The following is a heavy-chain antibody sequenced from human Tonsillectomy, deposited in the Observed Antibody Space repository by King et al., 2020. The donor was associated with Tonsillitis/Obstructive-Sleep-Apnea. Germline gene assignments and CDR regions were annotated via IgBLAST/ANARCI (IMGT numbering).Heavy chain of an antibody. V-gene: IGHV3-23*04. CDR1: GFTFSSYA. CDR3: TKGALVSASFLTVYSYYFIY. CDR2: ITNTGGIT. J-gene: IGHJ4*02. Sequence: VQLVESGGGLVQPGGSLRLSCAASGFTFSSYAMTWVRQAPGKGLEWVSSITNTGGITYYADSVKGRFSISRENSKNTLYLQMNNLRAEDTAVYYCTKGALVSASFLTVYSYYFIYWGQGTLVTVSS. D-gene: IGHD3-9*01.